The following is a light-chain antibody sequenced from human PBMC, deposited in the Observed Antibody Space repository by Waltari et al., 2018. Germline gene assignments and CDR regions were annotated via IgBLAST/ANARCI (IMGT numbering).Light chain of an antibody. CDR2: FGS. CDR1: QSLLKSDGYNY. J-gene: IGKJ3*01. V-gene: IGKV2-28*01. CDR3: MQALQTPLT. Sequence: IVVTQSPLSLSVTPGKPSYLSCSSSQSLLKSDGYNYLDWYLQQPGQSPQVLIYFGSNRASGVPDRFSGSGSGTDFTLKISRVEAEDVGVYYCMQALQTPLTFGPGTKVDIK.